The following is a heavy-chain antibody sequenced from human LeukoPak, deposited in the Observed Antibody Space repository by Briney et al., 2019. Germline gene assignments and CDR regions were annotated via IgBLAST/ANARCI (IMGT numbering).Heavy chain of an antibody. J-gene: IGHJ3*02. CDR2: INHSGST. D-gene: IGHD3-10*01. CDR1: GGSFSGYY. V-gene: IGHV4-34*01. CDR3: ARAGTGVGDAFDI. Sequence: SETLSLTCAVYGGSFSGYYWSWIRQPPGKGLEWIGEINHSGSTNYNPSLKSRVTISVDTPKNQFSLKLSSVTAADTAVYYCARAGTGVGDAFDIWGQGTMVTVSS.